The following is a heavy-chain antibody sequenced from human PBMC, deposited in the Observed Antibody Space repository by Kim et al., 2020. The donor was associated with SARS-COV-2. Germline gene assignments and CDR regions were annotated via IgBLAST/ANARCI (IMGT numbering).Heavy chain of an antibody. V-gene: IGHV3-53*01. CDR1: GFTVSSNY. CDR3: ARTRANYDILTGYYTEGYGMDV. J-gene: IGHJ6*02. CDR2: IYTGGST. Sequence: GGSLRLSCAASGFTVSSNYMSWVRQAPGKGLEWVSVIYTGGSTYYADSVKGRFTISRDNSKNTLYVQMNSLRAEDTAVYYCARTRANYDILTGYYTEGYGMDVWGQGTTVTVSS. D-gene: IGHD3-9*01.